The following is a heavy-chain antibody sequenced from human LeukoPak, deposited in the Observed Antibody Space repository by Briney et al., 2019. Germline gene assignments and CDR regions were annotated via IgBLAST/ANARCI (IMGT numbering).Heavy chain of an antibody. Sequence: GSLXLSCAASGFTFSSYAMSWVRQAPGKGLEWVSAISGSGGSTYYADSVKGRFTISRDNSKNTLYLQMNSLRAEDTAVYYCARYCSSTSCYLSFDIWGQGTMVTVSS. J-gene: IGHJ3*02. D-gene: IGHD2-2*01. CDR1: GFTFSSYA. CDR2: ISGSGGST. CDR3: ARYCSSTSCYLSFDI. V-gene: IGHV3-23*01.